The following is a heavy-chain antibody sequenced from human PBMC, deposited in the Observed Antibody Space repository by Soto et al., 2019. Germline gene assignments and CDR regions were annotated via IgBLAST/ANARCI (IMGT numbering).Heavy chain of an antibody. CDR3: ARGVAVAGTNWSEP. V-gene: IGHV4-59*01. J-gene: IGHJ5*02. D-gene: IGHD6-19*01. Sequence: SETLSLTCTVPGGSISSYYWSWIRQPPGKGLEWIGYIYYSGSTNYNPSLKSRVTISVDTSKNQFSLKLSSVTAADTAVYYCARGVAVAGTNWSEPWGQGTLVTVSS. CDR1: GGSISSYY. CDR2: IYYSGST.